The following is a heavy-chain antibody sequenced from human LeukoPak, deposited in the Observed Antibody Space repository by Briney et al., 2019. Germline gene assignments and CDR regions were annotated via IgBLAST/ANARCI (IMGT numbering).Heavy chain of an antibody. V-gene: IGHV1-69*05. Sequence: SVKVSCKASGGTFSSYAISWVRQAPGQGLEWMGGIIPIFGTANYAQKFQGRATITTDESTSTAYMELSSLRSEDTAVYYCAGERIAVAGTYFDYWGQGTLVTVSS. D-gene: IGHD6-19*01. CDR3: AGERIAVAGTYFDY. J-gene: IGHJ4*02. CDR2: IIPIFGTA. CDR1: GGTFSSYA.